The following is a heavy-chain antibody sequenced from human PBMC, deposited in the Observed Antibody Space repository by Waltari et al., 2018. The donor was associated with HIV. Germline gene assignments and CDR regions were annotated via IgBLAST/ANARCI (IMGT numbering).Heavy chain of an antibody. V-gene: IGHV1-2*02. J-gene: IGHJ4*02. CDR3: ARDTHWLAYLFDS. D-gene: IGHD6-19*01. CDR1: GFTFTGHY. CDR2: IEPDTGGT. Sequence: QLQLVQSGAEVKKPGASVKVSCKTSGFTFTGHYIHWLRQAPGQGLEWMGVIEPDTGGTKYAQKFQGRVTMTRDTSISTAYMELNGLTSDDTAVFYCARDTHWLAYLFDSGGQGTLITVSS.